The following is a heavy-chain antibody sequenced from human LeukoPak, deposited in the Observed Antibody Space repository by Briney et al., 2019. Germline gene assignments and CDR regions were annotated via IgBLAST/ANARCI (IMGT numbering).Heavy chain of an antibody. J-gene: IGHJ6*02. Sequence: PGGSLRLSCAASGFTFSSNYMSWVRQAPGKGLGWVSVIYSGGSTYYADSVKGRFTISRHNSKNTLYLQMNSLRAEDTAVYYCARDSNLGYYYGMDVWGQGTTVTASS. CDR1: GFTFSSNY. CDR3: ARDSNLGYYYGMDV. CDR2: IYSGGST. V-gene: IGHV3-53*04.